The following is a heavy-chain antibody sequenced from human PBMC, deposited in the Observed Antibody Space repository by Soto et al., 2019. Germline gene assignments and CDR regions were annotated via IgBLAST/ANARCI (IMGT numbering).Heavy chain of an antibody. CDR2: IYYSGST. CDR3: ARMLYGSGSYYNGVYDY. CDR1: GGSISSYY. Sequence: SETLSLTCTVSGGSISSYYWSWIRQPPGKGLEWIGYIYYSGSTNYNPSLKGRVTISVDTSKNQFSLKLSSVTAADTAVYYCARMLYGSGSYYNGVYDYWGQGTLVTVSS. D-gene: IGHD3-10*01. V-gene: IGHV4-59*01. J-gene: IGHJ4*02.